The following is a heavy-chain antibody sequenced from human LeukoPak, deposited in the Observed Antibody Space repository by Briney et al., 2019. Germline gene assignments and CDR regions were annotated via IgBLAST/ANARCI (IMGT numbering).Heavy chain of an antibody. CDR3: AKDQTPYY. Sequence: GGSLRLSCAGSGFTFSAYAMSWVRQAPGKGLEWVSTIDVSGGSTYYADSVKGRFTISRDNSKNTLYLQMNSLRADDTAVYYCAKDQTPYYWGQGTLVTVSS. D-gene: IGHD4-23*01. J-gene: IGHJ4*02. V-gene: IGHV3-23*01. CDR1: GFTFSAYA. CDR2: IDVSGGST.